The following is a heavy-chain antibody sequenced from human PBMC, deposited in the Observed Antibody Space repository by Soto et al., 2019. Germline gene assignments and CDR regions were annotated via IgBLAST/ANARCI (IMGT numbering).Heavy chain of an antibody. CDR1: GYSFTSYW. CDR3: ATLPRYCSGGSCYLGMLDY. Sequence: GESLKISCKGSGYSFTSYWIGWVRQMPGKGLEWMGIIYPGDSDTRYSPSFQGQVTISADKSISTAYLQWSSLKASDTAMYYCATLPRYCSGGSCYLGMLDYWGQGTLVTVSS. CDR2: IYPGDSDT. J-gene: IGHJ4*02. D-gene: IGHD2-15*01. V-gene: IGHV5-51*01.